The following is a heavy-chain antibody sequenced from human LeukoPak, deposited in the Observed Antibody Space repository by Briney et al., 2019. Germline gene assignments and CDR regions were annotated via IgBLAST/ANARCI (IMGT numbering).Heavy chain of an antibody. Sequence: GGSLRLSCAASGFTFSSYEMNWVRQAPGKGLEWVSYISSSGSTIYYADSVKGRFTISRDNAKNSLYLQMNSLRAEDTAVYYCASMGPVAGTVDWFDPWGQGTLVTVSS. D-gene: IGHD6-19*01. CDR3: ASMGPVAGTVDWFDP. J-gene: IGHJ5*02. CDR1: GFTFSSYE. CDR2: ISSSGSTI. V-gene: IGHV3-48*03.